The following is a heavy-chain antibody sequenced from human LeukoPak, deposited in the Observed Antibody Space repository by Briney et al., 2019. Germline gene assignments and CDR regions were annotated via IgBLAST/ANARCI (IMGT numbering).Heavy chain of an antibody. CDR3: AKDQLWFGEFVDIYYSYGMDV. V-gene: IGHV3-23*01. J-gene: IGHJ6*02. Sequence: GGSLSLSCAASGFTFSSYAMSWVRQAPGKGLEWVSAISGSGGSTYYADSVKGRFTISRDNSKNTLYLQMNSLRAEDTAVYYCAKDQLWFGEFVDIYYSYGMDVWGQGTTVTVSS. CDR1: GFTFSSYA. CDR2: ISGSGGST. D-gene: IGHD3-10*01.